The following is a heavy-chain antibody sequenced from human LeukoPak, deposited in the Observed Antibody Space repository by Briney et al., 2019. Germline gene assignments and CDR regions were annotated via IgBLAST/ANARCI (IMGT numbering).Heavy chain of an antibody. V-gene: IGHV3-11*01. D-gene: IGHD2-2*01. Sequence: GGSLRLSCAASGFTFSDYYMSWIRQAPGKGLEWVSYISSSGSTIYYADSVKGRFTISRDNAKNSLYLQMNSLRAEDTAVYYCARDPSCSSTSRPRWVDYWGQGTLDTVSS. CDR2: ISSSGSTI. J-gene: IGHJ4*02. CDR3: ARDPSCSSTSRPRWVDY. CDR1: GFTFSDYY.